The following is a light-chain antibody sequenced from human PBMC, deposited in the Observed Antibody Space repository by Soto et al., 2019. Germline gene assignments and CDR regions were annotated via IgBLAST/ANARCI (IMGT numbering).Light chain of an antibody. CDR3: SSYTSSSTLAV. V-gene: IGLV2-14*01. Sequence: QSALTQPASVSGSPGQSITISCTGTSSDVGGYDYVSWYQQHPGKAPKLMIYEVNNRPSGVSNRFSCSKSGNTASLPISGLQAEDEADYYCSSYTSSSTLAVFGTGTKLTVL. CDR2: EVN. CDR1: SSDVGGYDY. J-gene: IGLJ1*01.